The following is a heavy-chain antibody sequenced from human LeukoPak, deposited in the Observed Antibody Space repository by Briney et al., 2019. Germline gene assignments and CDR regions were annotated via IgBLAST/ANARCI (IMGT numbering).Heavy chain of an antibody. V-gene: IGHV4-30-2*01. D-gene: IGHD2-2*01. CDR3: ARDRMHFSCNSCSNWFDL. CDR2: IYHSGST. Sequence: SQTLSLTCTVSGGSISSGGYYWSWIRQPPGKGLEWIGYIYHSGSTYYNPSLKSRVTISVDRSKNQFSLKLSSVTAADTAVYYCARDRMHFSCNSCSNWFDLWGRGTLVTVSS. J-gene: IGHJ5*02. CDR1: GGSISSGGYY.